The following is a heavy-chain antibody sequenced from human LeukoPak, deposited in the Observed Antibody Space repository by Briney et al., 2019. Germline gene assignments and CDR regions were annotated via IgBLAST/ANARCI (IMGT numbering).Heavy chain of an antibody. CDR2: ISWDGGST. CDR1: GFTFTDHW. Sequence: GGSLRLSCAASGFTFTDHWMTWVRQAPGKGLEWVSLISWDGGSTYYADSVKGRFTISRDNSKNSLYLQMNSLRAEDTALYYCAKESSSSSWAFDYWGQGTLVTVSS. D-gene: IGHD6-6*01. CDR3: AKESSSSSWAFDY. V-gene: IGHV3-43D*03. J-gene: IGHJ4*02.